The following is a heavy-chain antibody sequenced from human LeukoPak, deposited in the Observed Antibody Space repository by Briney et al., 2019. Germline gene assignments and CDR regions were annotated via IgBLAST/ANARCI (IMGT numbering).Heavy chain of an antibody. CDR2: INHSGST. V-gene: IGHV4-39*07. J-gene: IGHJ4*02. Sequence: PSETLSLTCTVSGGSISSINYYWSWIRQPPGKGLEWIGEINHSGSTNYNPSLKSRVTISVDTSKNQFSLKLSSVTAADTAVYYCARGRLYQLLFHFRPFDYWGQGTLVTVSS. D-gene: IGHD2-2*01. CDR3: ARGRLYQLLFHFRPFDY. CDR1: GGSISSINYY.